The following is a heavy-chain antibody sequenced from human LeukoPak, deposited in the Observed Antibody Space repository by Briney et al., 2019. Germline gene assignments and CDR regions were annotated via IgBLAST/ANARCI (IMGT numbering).Heavy chain of an antibody. CDR1: GYSFTTYG. CDR3: ARGSITIFGVVISLMDV. CDR2: INPNSGGT. Sequence: ASVKVSCKASGYSFTTYGMSWVPQAPGQGLEWMGWINPNSGGTNYAQKFQGRVTMTRDTSISTAYMELSRLRSDDTAVYYCARGSITIFGVVISLMDVWGKGTTVTVSS. D-gene: IGHD3-3*01. V-gene: IGHV1-2*02. J-gene: IGHJ6*03.